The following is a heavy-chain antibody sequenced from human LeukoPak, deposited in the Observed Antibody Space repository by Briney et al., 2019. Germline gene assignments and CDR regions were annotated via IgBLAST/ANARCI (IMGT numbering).Heavy chain of an antibody. V-gene: IGHV1-69*05. D-gene: IGHD2-2*02. CDR1: GYTFISYG. J-gene: IGHJ5*02. CDR2: IIPIFGTA. Sequence: ASVTVSFKASGYTFISYGISWVRQARGQGLEWMGGIIPIFGTANYAQKFQGRVTITTDESTSTAHMELSSLRSEDTAVYYCARDLCSSTSCYTGYWFDPWGQGTLVTVSS. CDR3: ARDLCSSTSCYTGYWFDP.